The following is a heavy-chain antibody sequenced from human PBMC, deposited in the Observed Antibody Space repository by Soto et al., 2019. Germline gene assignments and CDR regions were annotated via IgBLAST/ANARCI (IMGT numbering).Heavy chain of an antibody. Sequence: ASLKVSCKASGGTFSSYAISWERQAPGQGLEWMGGIIPIFGTANYAQKFQGRVTITADESTSTAYMELSSLRSEDTAVYYCAGAVAATRAEPEDWYFDYWGQGTLVTVSS. V-gene: IGHV1-69*13. CDR2: IIPIFGTA. J-gene: IGHJ4*02. CDR3: AGAVAATRAEPEDWYFDY. D-gene: IGHD6-19*01. CDR1: GGTFSSYA.